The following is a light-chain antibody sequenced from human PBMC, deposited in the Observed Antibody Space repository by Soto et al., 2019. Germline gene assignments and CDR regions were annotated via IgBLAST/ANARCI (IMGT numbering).Light chain of an antibody. CDR3: SSYAGSNNLV. CDR2: EVS. CDR1: SSDVGGYNY. J-gene: IGLJ2*01. V-gene: IGLV2-8*01. Sequence: QSVLTQPPSASRSPGQSVTISCTGTSSDVGGYNYVSWYQQHPGKAPKLMIYEVSNRPSGVPDRFSGSKSGNTASLTVSGLQAEDESDYDCSSYAGSNNLVFGGGTKLTVL.